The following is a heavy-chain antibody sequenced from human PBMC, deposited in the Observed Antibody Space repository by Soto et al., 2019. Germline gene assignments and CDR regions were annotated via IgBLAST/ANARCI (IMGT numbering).Heavy chain of an antibody. V-gene: IGHV3-9*01. CDR2: ISWNSGSI. Sequence: PGGSLRLSCAASGFTFDDYAMHWVRQAPGKGLEWVSGISWNSGSIGYADSVKGRFTISRDNAKNSLYLQMNSLRAEDTAVYYCARDAPLKYSSSWYTDYWGQGTLVTVSS. J-gene: IGHJ4*02. CDR3: ARDAPLKYSSSWYTDY. D-gene: IGHD6-13*01. CDR1: GFTFDDYA.